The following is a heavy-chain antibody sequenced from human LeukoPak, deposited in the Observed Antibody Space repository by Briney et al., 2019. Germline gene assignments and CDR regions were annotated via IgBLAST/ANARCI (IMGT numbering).Heavy chain of an antibody. Sequence: SETLSLACAVYGGSFSGYYWSWIRQPPGEGLEWVGEINHSGNTKYNPSLQSRVTISVDTSKNQFSLKVNSMTAADTAVYYCARHRGSLVAATAGFDIWGQGTLVTVSS. CDR2: INHSGNT. J-gene: IGHJ4*02. CDR1: GGSFSGYY. V-gene: IGHV4-34*01. CDR3: ARHRGSLVAATAGFDI. D-gene: IGHD1-26*01.